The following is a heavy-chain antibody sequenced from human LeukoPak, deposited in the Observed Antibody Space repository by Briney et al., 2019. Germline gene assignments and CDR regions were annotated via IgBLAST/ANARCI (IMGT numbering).Heavy chain of an antibody. CDR2: IYSSGST. CDR3: ARQNPGYNWNYFDY. CDR1: GGSISNYY. J-gene: IGHJ4*02. Sequence: PSKTLSLTCTVSGGSISNYYWSWIRQPDGKGLEWIGRIYSSGSTNYNPSLKSRVMVSIDTPKNQFSLKLNSLTATDTAVYYCARQNPGYNWNYFDYWGQGTLVTVSS. V-gene: IGHV4-4*07. D-gene: IGHD1-20*01.